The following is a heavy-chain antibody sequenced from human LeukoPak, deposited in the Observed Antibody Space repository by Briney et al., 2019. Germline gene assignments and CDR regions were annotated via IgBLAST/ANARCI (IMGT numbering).Heavy chain of an antibody. V-gene: IGHV4-30-4*08. CDR1: GGSISSGDYY. Sequence: PSQTLSLTCTVSGGSISSGDYYWSWIRQPPGKGLEWIGYICYSGSTYYNPSLKSRVTISVDTSKNQFSLKLSSVTAADTAVYYCARGGYSYGSQPDNFDYWGQGTLVTVSS. CDR3: ARGGYSYGSQPDNFDY. CDR2: ICYSGST. J-gene: IGHJ4*02. D-gene: IGHD5-18*01.